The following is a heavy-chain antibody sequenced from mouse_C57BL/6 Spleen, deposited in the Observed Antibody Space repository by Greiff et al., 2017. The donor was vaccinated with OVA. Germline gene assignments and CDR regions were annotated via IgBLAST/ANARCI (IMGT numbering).Heavy chain of an antibody. CDR2: ISGGGGNT. J-gene: IGHJ3*01. CDR3: ARRFDYDGAWFAY. CDR1: GFTFSSYT. Sequence: EVQLVESGGGLVKPGGSLKLSCAASGFTFSSYTMSWVRQTPEKRLEWVATISGGGGNTYYPDSVKGRFTISRDNAKNTLYLQMSSLRSEDTALYYCARRFDYDGAWFAYWGQGTLVTVSA. D-gene: IGHD2-4*01. V-gene: IGHV5-9*01.